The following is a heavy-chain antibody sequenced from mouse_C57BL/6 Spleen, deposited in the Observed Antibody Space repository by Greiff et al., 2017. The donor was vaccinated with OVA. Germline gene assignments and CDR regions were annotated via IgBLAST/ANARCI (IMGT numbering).Heavy chain of an antibody. Sequence: QVQLKQPGAELVKPGASVKLSCKASGYTFTSYWMQWVKQRPGQGLEWIGEIDPSDSYTNYNQKFKGKATLTVDTSSSTAYMQLSSLTSEDSAVYYCARETTVVADYWGQGTTLTVSS. J-gene: IGHJ2*01. D-gene: IGHD1-1*01. V-gene: IGHV1-50*01. CDR1: GYTFTSYW. CDR3: ARETTVVADY. CDR2: IDPSDSYT.